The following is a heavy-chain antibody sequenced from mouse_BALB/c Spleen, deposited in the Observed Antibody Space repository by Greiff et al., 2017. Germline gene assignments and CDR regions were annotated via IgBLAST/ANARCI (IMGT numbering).Heavy chain of an antibody. D-gene: IGHD2-1*01. CDR3: AREAGNYYAMDY. CDR1: GFTFSSFG. CDR2: ISSGSSTI. V-gene: IGHV5-17*02. Sequence: EVQGVESGGGLVQPGGSRKLSCAASGFTFSSFGMHWVRQAPEKGLEWVAYISSGSSTIYYADTVKGRFTISRDNPKNTLFLQMTSLRSEDTAMYYCAREAGNYYAMDYWGQGTSVTVSS. J-gene: IGHJ4*01.